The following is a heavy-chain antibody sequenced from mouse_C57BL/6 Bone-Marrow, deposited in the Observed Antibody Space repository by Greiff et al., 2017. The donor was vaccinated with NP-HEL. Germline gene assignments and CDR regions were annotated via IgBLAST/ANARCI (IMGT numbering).Heavy chain of an antibody. V-gene: IGHV6-3*01. J-gene: IGHJ2*01. CDR3: TRGTTVVPGRFDY. CDR2: IRLKSDNYAT. CDR1: GFTFSNYW. Sequence: EVQLQQSGGGLVQPGGSMKLSCVASGFTFSNYWMNWVRQSPEKGLEWVAQIRLKSDNYATHYAESVKGRFTISRDDSKSIVYLQMNNLRAEDTGIYYCTRGTTVVPGRFDYWGQGTTLTVSS. D-gene: IGHD1-1*01.